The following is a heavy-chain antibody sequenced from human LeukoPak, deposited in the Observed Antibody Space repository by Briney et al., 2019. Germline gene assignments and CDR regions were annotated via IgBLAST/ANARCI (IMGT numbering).Heavy chain of an antibody. Sequence: PSETLSLTCTVSGGSISSGDYYWSWIRQPPGKGLEWIGYIYYSGSTYYNPSLKSRVTISVDTSKNQFSLKLSSVTAADTAVYYCARWQLEMATLGWFDPWGQGTLVTVSS. CDR1: GGSISSGDYY. D-gene: IGHD5-24*01. CDR3: ARWQLEMATLGWFDP. J-gene: IGHJ5*02. CDR2: IYYSGST. V-gene: IGHV4-30-4*01.